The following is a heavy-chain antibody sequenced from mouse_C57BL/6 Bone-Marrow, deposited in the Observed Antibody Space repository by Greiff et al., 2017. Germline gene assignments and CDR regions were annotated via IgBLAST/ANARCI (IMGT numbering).Heavy chain of an antibody. CDR3: DTTVVVPHWYFDV. CDR1: GYTFTSYW. CDR2: IYPGSGSP. V-gene: IGHV1-55*01. J-gene: IGHJ1*03. D-gene: IGHD1-1*01. Sequence: QVQLQQPGAELVKPGASVKMSCKASGYTFTSYWITWVKQRPGQGLEWIGDIYPGSGSPNYNEKFKSKATLTVYTSSSTAYMQLSSLTSKDSAGYYCDTTVVVPHWYFDVWGTGTTVTVSS.